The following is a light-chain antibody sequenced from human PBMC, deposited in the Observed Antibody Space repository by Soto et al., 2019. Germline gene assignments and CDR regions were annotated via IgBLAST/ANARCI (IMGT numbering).Light chain of an antibody. Sequence: IRMYQSPSSLSASTGDRVTITCRASQGISSYLAWYQQKPGKAPKLLIYAASTLQSGVPSRFSGSGSGTDFTLTISCLQSEDFATYYCQQYYSYPPTFGQGTKVDIK. CDR3: QQYYSYPPT. V-gene: IGKV1-8*01. CDR2: AAS. J-gene: IGKJ1*01. CDR1: QGISSY.